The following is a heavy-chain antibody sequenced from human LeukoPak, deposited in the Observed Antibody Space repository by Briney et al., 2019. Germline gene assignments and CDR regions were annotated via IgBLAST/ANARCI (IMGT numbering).Heavy chain of an antibody. CDR2: INPNNGGT. CDR3: ARDPGRYFDY. Sequence: ASVTVSFKASGYIFTAYYMHWVRQAPGQGLEWMGWINPNNGGTNYAQKFQGRVTMTRDTSISTAYMELRRLRSDDTAVYYCARDPGRYFDYWGQGTLVTVSS. J-gene: IGHJ4*02. V-gene: IGHV1-2*02. CDR1: GYIFTAYY.